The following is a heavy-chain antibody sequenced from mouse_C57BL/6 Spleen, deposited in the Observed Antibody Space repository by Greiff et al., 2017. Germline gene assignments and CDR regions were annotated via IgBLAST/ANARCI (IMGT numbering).Heavy chain of an antibody. Sequence: DVKLQESGPELVKPGASVKMSCKASGYTFTDYNMHWVKQSHGKSLEWIGYINPNNGGTSYNQKFKGKATLTVNKSSSTAYMELRSLTSEDSAVYYWGGGGSYGYYFDYWGQGTTLTVSS. CDR1: GYTFTDYN. CDR2: INPNNGGT. D-gene: IGHD1-1*02. J-gene: IGHJ2*01. V-gene: IGHV1-22*01. CDR3: GGGGSYGYYFDY.